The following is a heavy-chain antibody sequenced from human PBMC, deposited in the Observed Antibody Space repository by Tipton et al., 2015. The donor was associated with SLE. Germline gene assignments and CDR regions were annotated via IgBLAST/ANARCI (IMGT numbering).Heavy chain of an antibody. CDR1: GFTFSTYD. J-gene: IGHJ5*02. V-gene: IGHV3-30-3*01. Sequence: SLRLSCAASGFTFSTYDIHWVRQAPGKGLEWVAVISYDGSNKYYADSVKGRFTISRDNSKNTLYLQMNSLRAEDTAVYYCARGPWFDPWGQGTLVTVSS. CDR3: ARGPWFDP. CDR2: ISYDGSNK.